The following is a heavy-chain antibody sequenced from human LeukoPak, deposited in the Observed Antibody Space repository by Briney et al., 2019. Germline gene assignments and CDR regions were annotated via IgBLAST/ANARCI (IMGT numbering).Heavy chain of an antibody. D-gene: IGHD4-11*01. V-gene: IGHV1-69*13. CDR3: ARWEVTTVNDYYYYGMDV. CDR1: GGTFSSYA. CDR2: IIPIFGTA. J-gene: IGHJ6*02. Sequence: ASVKVSCKASGGTFSSYAISWVRQAPGQGLEWMGGIIPIFGTANCAQKFQGRVTITADESTSTAYMELSSLRSEDTAVYYCARWEVTTVNDYYYYGMDVWGQGTTVTVSS.